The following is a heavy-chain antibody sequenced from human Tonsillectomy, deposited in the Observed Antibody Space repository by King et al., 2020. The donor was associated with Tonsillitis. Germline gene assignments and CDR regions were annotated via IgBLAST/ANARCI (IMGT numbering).Heavy chain of an antibody. CDR2: IYYSGST. D-gene: IGHD3-22*01. CDR3: ARHSGYYDSSGYSYDH. J-gene: IGHJ4*02. Sequence: QLQESGPGLVKPSETLSLTCTVSGGSITTSSYYWGWIRQPPGKGLEWIGSIYYSGSTDYNPSLRSRVTISVDTSKNQFSLKLSSVTAADTAVYYCARHSGYYDSSGYSYDHWGQGTLVTVSS. CDR1: GGSITTSSYY. V-gene: IGHV4-39*01.